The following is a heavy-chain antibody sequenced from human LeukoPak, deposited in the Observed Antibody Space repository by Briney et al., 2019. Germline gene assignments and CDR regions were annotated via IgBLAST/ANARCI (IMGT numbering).Heavy chain of an antibody. CDR1: GFTFSSYG. CDR3: AKDRDEYSLEYFQH. Sequence: PGRSLRLSCAASGFTFSSYGMHWVRQAPGKGLEWVAVIWYDGSNKYYADSVKGRFTISRDNSKNTLYLQMNSLRAEDTAVYYCAKDRDEYSLEYFQHWGQGTLVTVSS. J-gene: IGHJ1*01. CDR2: IWYDGSNK. V-gene: IGHV3-33*06. D-gene: IGHD5-18*01.